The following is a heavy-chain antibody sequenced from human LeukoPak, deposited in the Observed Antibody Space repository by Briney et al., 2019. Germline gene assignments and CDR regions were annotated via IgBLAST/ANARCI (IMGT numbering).Heavy chain of an antibody. J-gene: IGHJ4*02. CDR2: ISGSGGST. CDR1: GFTFSSYA. V-gene: IGHV3-23*01. CDR3: AKGILGAIPTYYFDY. D-gene: IGHD1-26*01. Sequence: GGSLRLSCAASGFTFSSYAMSWVRQAPGKGLEWVSAISGSGGSTYYADSVKGRFTISRDNSKNTLYLQMNSLRAGDTAVYYCAKGILGAIPTYYFDYWGQGTLVTVSS.